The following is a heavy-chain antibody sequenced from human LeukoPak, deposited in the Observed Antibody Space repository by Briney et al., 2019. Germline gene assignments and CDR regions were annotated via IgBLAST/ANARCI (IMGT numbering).Heavy chain of an antibody. J-gene: IGHJ6*03. Sequence: SETLSLTCTVSGYSISSGYYWGWIRQPPGKGLEWIGFIYYSGSTDYSPSLKSRVTISVDTSKNQFSLKLRSVTAADTAVYYCARSGTVAGYYYYYYMDVWGRGTTVTISS. D-gene: IGHD6-19*01. CDR1: GYSISSGYY. CDR2: IYYSGST. CDR3: ARSGTVAGYYYYYYMDV. V-gene: IGHV4-38-2*02.